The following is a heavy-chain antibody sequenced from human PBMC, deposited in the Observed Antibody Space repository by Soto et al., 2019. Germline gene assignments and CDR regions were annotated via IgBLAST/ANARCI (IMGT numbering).Heavy chain of an antibody. CDR3: VRRYCSGGSCYYMDV. CDR1: GGSISSYY. CDR2: IYYSGST. Sequence: SETLSLTCTVSGGSISSYYWGWIRQPPGKGLEWIGSIYYSGSTYYNPSLKSRVTISVDTSKNQFSLKLSSVTAADTAVYYCVRRYCSGGSCYYMDVWGKGTTVTVSS. V-gene: IGHV4-39*01. J-gene: IGHJ6*03. D-gene: IGHD2-15*01.